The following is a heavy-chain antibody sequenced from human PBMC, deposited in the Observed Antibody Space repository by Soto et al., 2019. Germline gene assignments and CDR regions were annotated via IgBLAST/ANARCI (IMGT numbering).Heavy chain of an antibody. J-gene: IGHJ4*02. D-gene: IGHD6-19*01. Sequence: SETLSLTCAVYDGSFSGYYWSWIRQPPGKGLEWIGEINHSGSTNYNPSLKSRVTISVDTSKNQFSLKLSSVTAADTAVYYCARLPPGIAVAGTEEGGYWGQGTLVTVSS. CDR1: DGSFSGYY. CDR3: ARLPPGIAVAGTEEGGY. V-gene: IGHV4-34*01. CDR2: INHSGST.